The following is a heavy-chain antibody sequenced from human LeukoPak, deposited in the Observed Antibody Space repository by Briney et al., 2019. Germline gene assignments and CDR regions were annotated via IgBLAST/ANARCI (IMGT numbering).Heavy chain of an antibody. Sequence: GGSLRLSCAASGFTVSNNYINWVRQAPGKGLEWVSAIGGSGGSTYYADSVKGRFTISRDNSKNTLYLQMNSLRAEDTAVYYCAKLMSSSWYGDAFDIWGQGAMVTVSS. CDR1: GFTVSNNY. CDR3: AKLMSSSWYGDAFDI. D-gene: IGHD6-13*01. J-gene: IGHJ3*02. V-gene: IGHV3-23*01. CDR2: IGGSGGST.